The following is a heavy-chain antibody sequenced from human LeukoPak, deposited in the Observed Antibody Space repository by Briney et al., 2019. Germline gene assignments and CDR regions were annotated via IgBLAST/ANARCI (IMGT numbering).Heavy chain of an antibody. CDR2: ISSSGSTI. CDR1: GFTFSSYE. CDR3: ARASPRVRGVMSFHYYYYMDV. V-gene: IGHV3-48*03. D-gene: IGHD3-10*01. J-gene: IGHJ6*03. Sequence: GGSLRLSCAASGFTFSSYEMNWVRQAPGKGLEWVSYISSSGSTIHYADSVKGRFTISRDNAKNSLDLQMNSLRAEDTAVYYCARASPRVRGVMSFHYYYYMDVWGKGTTVTVSS.